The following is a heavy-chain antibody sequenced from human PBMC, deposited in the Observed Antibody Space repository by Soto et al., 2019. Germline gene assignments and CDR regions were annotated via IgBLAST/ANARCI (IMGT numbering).Heavy chain of an antibody. Sequence: SETLSLNCTVSGGAISSYYWSWIRQPPGNGLEWIGYIYYSGSTHYNPSLKSRFTISVDTSKNQFSRKLSSVTAADTAVYYCASVGVAQTYYYDSSGYYRSWFDPWGQGTLVTVFS. V-gene: IGHV4-59*01. CDR1: GGAISSYY. J-gene: IGHJ5*02. CDR2: IYYSGST. CDR3: ASVGVAQTYYYDSSGYYRSWFDP. D-gene: IGHD3-22*01.